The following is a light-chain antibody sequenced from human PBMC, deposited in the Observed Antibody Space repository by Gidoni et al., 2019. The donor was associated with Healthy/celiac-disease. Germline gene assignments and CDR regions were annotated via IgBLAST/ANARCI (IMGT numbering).Light chain of an antibody. CDR1: QSISSW. CDR3: QQYNSYSYT. Sequence: DIQMTQSPSTLSASVGDRVTITCRASQSISSWLAWYQQKPGKAPKLLIYKAYSLESGVPSRFSGSGSGTEFTLTISSRQPDEFATYYCQQYNSYSYTFGQGTKLEIK. J-gene: IGKJ2*01. V-gene: IGKV1-5*03. CDR2: KAY.